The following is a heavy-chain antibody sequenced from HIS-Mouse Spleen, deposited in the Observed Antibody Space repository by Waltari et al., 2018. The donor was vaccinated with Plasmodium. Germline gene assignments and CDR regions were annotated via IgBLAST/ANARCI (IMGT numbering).Heavy chain of an antibody. D-gene: IGHD2-8*01. J-gene: IGHJ3*02. Sequence: QVQLVESGGGVVQPGRSVRLYCAASGCTLSSNGLHWVREAPGKGREWVAVIWYDGSNKYYADSVKGRFTISRDNSKNTLYLQMNSLRAEDTAVYYCAKVAQGTRDAFDIWGQGTMVTVSS. CDR3: AKVAQGTRDAFDI. CDR1: GCTLSSNG. V-gene: IGHV3-33*06. CDR2: IWYDGSNK.